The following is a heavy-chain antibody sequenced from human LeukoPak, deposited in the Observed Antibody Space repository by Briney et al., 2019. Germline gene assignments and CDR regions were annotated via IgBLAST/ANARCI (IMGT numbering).Heavy chain of an antibody. V-gene: IGHV3-48*03. CDR2: ISSSGNTI. CDR1: GFTFSSYE. Sequence: PGGSLRLSCAASGFTFSSYEMNWVRQAPGKGLEWVSYISSSGNTIYYADSVKGRFTISRDNAKNSLSLQMDSLRAEDTAVYYCAREGPSGWYYWDYWGQGTLVTVSS. CDR3: AREGPSGWYYWDY. D-gene: IGHD6-19*01. J-gene: IGHJ4*02.